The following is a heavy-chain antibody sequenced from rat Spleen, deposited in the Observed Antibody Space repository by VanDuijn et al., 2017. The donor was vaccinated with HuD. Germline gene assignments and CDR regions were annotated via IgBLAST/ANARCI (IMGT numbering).Heavy chain of an antibody. Sequence: QVQLKESGPGLVQPSQTLSPTCTVSGLSVTSNSVSWFRQPPGKGLEWMGVMWSSGGTNYNSAIKSRLNISRDSSKSQVFLSMSSLQTEDTATYYCARAGSAAISLGNWFAYWGQGTLVTVSS. CDR3: ARAGSAAISLGNWFAY. V-gene: IGHV2-47*01. J-gene: IGHJ3*01. CDR2: MWSSGGT. CDR1: GLSVTSNS. D-gene: IGHD1-2*01.